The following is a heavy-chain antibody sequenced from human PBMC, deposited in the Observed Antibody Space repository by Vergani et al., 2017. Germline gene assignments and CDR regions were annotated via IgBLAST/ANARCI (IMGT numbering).Heavy chain of an antibody. D-gene: IGHD3-22*01. CDR2: INSDGSST. V-gene: IGHV3-74*01. CDR3: ARDHAPRRYDSRATGAFDI. J-gene: IGHJ3*02. CDR1: GFTFSNYW. Sequence: EVQLVESGGGLVQPGGSLRLSCAASGFTFSNYWMHWVRQAPGKGLVWVSRINSDGSSTNYADSVKGRITISRDNSKNTLYLQMNSLRAEDTAVYYCARDHAPRRYDSRATGAFDIWGQGTMVTVSS.